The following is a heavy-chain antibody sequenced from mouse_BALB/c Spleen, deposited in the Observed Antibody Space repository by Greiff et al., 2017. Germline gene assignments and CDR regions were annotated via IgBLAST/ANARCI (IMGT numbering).Heavy chain of an antibody. J-gene: IGHJ4*01. Sequence: QVHVKQSGAELMKPGASVKISCKATGYTFSSYWIEWVKQRPGHGLEWIGEILPGSGSTNYNEKFKGKATFTADTSSNTAYMQLSSLTSEDSAVYYCARRDGNYLYYAMDYWGQGTSVTVSS. CDR1: GYTFSSYW. D-gene: IGHD2-1*01. CDR2: ILPGSGST. V-gene: IGHV1-9*01. CDR3: ARRDGNYLYYAMDY.